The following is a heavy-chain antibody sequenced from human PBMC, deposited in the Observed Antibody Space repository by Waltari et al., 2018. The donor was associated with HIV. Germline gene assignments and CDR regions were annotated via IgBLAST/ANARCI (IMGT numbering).Heavy chain of an antibody. CDR1: GCSISSSSYY. CDR2: IYYSGSS. CDR3: ARVSIAVAGDFDY. Sequence: QLQLQESGPGLVKPSETLSLTCTVSGCSISSSSYYWGWIRQPPGKGLEWIGSIYYSGSSYYNPSVKSRVTIAVDTSKNQFSLKLSSVNAADTAVYFCARVSIAVAGDFDYWGQGTLVTVSS. V-gene: IGHV4-39*01. D-gene: IGHD6-19*01. J-gene: IGHJ4*02.